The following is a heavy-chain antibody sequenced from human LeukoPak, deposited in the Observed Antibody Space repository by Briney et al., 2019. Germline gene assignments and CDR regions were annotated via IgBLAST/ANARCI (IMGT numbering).Heavy chain of an antibody. CDR1: GAAISSYH. CDR3: ASLPSGSYPYFDY. Sequence: TSETLSLTCTFSGAAISSYHWSWVRQPPGKGLEWIGKIYYTGGTNYNPSLKTRVTLSVDTSKSQFSLNLYSVTTADPAVYYCASLPSGSYPYFDYWGQGTLVTVSS. CDR2: IYYTGGT. J-gene: IGHJ4*02. V-gene: IGHV4-59*01. D-gene: IGHD1-26*01.